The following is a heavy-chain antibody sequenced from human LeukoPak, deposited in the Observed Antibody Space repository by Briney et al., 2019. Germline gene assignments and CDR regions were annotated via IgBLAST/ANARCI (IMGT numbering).Heavy chain of an antibody. CDR2: IYNSGST. CDR3: ARAVGYYFDNSGPSKTFDY. V-gene: IGHV4-39*07. CDR1: GASISRGDFF. D-gene: IGHD3-22*01. Sequence: SETLCLTCTVSGASISRGDFFWAWIRQAPEQGLERIDNIYNSGSTSSNPSLRSRKNLAEHTSKNQFCLKLRAVSAAGTVLYFCARAVGYYFDNSGPSKTFDYWGQGTLVTISS. J-gene: IGHJ4*02.